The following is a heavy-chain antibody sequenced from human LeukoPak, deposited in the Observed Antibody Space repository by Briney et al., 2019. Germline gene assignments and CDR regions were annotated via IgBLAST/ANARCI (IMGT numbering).Heavy chain of an antibody. CDR3: ARDPQFSYYDSMEAFDI. CDR2: INSDGSST. CDR1: GFTFSSYW. D-gene: IGHD3-22*01. V-gene: IGHV3-74*01. Sequence: GGSLRLSCAASGFTFSSYWTHWVRQAPGKGLVWVSHINSDGSSTSYADSVKGRFTISRDNAKDTLYLQMNSLRAEDTAVYYCARDPQFSYYDSMEAFDIWGQGTMVTVSS. J-gene: IGHJ3*02.